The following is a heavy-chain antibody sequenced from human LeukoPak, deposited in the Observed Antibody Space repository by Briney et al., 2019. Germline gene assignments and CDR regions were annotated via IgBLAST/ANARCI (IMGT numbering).Heavy chain of an antibody. CDR3: SRAQTEVGAKYYFDY. CDR2: IRSKGHSRTT. J-gene: IGHJ4*02. D-gene: IGHD1-26*01. V-gene: IGHV3-49*04. Sequence: GGSLRLSCTASGFRFGDYAWNRVRQAPGKGLEWVGFIRSKGHSRTTEYAASVEGRFTISRDDSKSIAYLQMNSLKTEDTAVYYCSRAQTEVGAKYYFDYWGQGTLVTVSS. CDR1: GFRFGDYA.